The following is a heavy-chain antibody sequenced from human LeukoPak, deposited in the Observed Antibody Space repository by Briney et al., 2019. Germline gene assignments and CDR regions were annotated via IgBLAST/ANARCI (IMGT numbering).Heavy chain of an antibody. D-gene: IGHD2-15*01. CDR2: IRYDGRNK. Sequence: PGGSLRLSCAASGFTFSSYGMHWVRQAPGKGLDWVAFIRYDGRNKYYADSVKGRFTISRDNSKNTLYLQMNSLRAEDTAVYHCAKDASCTSGSCRGNWFDPWGREPWSSSPQ. J-gene: IGHJ5*02. CDR1: GFTFSSYG. V-gene: IGHV3-30*02. CDR3: AKDASCTSGSCRGNWFDP.